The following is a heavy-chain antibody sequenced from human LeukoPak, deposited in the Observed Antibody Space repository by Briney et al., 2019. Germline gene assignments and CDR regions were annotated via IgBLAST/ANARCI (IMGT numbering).Heavy chain of an antibody. CDR1: GGPISSGGYY. V-gene: IGHV4-31*03. Sequence: SETLSLTCTVSGGPISSGGYYWSWIRQHPGKGLEWIGYIYYSGSTYYNPSLKSRVTISVDTSKNQFSLKLSSVTAADTAVYYCARATANWGFDYWGQGTLVTVSS. CDR2: IYYSGST. CDR3: ARATANWGFDY. J-gene: IGHJ4*02. D-gene: IGHD7-27*01.